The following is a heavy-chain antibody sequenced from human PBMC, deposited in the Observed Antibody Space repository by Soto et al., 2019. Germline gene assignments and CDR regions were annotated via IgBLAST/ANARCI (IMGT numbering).Heavy chain of an antibody. CDR3: AREIRGYCTNGVCYSLSGYYYYMDV. Sequence: SETLSLTCTVSGGSISSGGYYWSWIRQHPGKGLEWIGYIYYSGSTYYNPSLKSRVAISVDTSKNQFSLKLSSVTAADTAVYYCAREIRGYCTNGVCYSLSGYYYYMDVWGKGTTVTVSS. CDR1: GGSISSGGYY. CDR2: IYYSGST. D-gene: IGHD2-8*01. J-gene: IGHJ6*03. V-gene: IGHV4-31*03.